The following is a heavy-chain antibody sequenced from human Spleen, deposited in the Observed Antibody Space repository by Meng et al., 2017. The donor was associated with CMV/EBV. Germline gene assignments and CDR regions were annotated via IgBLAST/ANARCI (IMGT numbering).Heavy chain of an antibody. CDR3: ARGYNWNYSGIDV. D-gene: IGHD1-20*01. J-gene: IGHJ6*02. CDR1: GGSFTAYH. CDR2: LNHSGIT. Sequence: SETLSLTCAVFGGSFTAYHWRWVRQPPGKGLEWIGELNHSGITNYNPSLKSRVTISVDTSKNQFSLKLRSVTAADTAVYYCARGYNWNYSGIDVWGQGTTVTVSS. V-gene: IGHV4-34*01.